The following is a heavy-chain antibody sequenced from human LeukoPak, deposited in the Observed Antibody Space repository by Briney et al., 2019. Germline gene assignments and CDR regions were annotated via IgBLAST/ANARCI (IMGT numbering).Heavy chain of an antibody. J-gene: IGHJ4*02. D-gene: IGHD3-22*01. V-gene: IGHV1-46*01. CDR3: ARSYYYDSSGYYGFDY. CDR1: GYTFTSYY. CDR2: INPSGGST. Sequence: ASVKVSCKASGYTFTSYYMHWVRQAPGQGLEWMGIINPSGGSTSYAQKFQGRVTMTRDMSTSTVYMELSSLRSEDTAVYYCARSYYYDSSGYYGFDYWGQGPWSPSPQ.